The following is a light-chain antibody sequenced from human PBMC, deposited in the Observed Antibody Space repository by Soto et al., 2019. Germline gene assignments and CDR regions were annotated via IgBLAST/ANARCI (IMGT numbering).Light chain of an antibody. J-gene: IGLJ2*01. CDR3: SSYTSSNTPVV. V-gene: IGLV2-14*01. CDR2: EVS. Sequence: QSALTQPASVSGSPGQSITISCTGTSSDVGGYNSVSWYQQHPGKAPKLMLYEVSNRPSGVSNRFSGSKSGNTASLTISGLQAEDEGDYYCSSYTSSNTPVVFGGGTNLTVL. CDR1: SSDVGGYNS.